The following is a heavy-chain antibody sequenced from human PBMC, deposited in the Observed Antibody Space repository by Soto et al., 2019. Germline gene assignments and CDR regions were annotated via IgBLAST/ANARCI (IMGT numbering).Heavy chain of an antibody. Sequence: GGSLRLSCAASGFTFSSYAMSWVRQAPGKGLEWVSAISGSGGSTYYADSVKGRFTISRDNSKNTLYLQMNSLRAEDTAVYYCAKVRPQSPTFWSGKGAFYYYYGMDVWGQGTTVTLSS. D-gene: IGHD3-3*01. CDR3: AKVRPQSPTFWSGKGAFYYYYGMDV. CDR1: GFTFSSYA. J-gene: IGHJ6*02. V-gene: IGHV3-23*01. CDR2: ISGSGGST.